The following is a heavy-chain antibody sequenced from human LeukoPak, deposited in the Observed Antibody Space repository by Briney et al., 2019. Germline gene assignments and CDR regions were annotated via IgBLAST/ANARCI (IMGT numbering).Heavy chain of an antibody. CDR2: ISYDGSNK. CDR1: GFTFSRSG. Sequence: GGSLRLSCAASGFTFSRSGMHWVRQAPGKGLEWVAVISYDGSNKYYADSVKGRFTISRDNSKNTLNLQMNSLRAEDTAVYYCARDLGQYYDTSDNWFDPWGQGTLVTVSS. CDR3: ARDLGQYYDTSDNWFDP. V-gene: IGHV3-30*03. D-gene: IGHD3-22*01. J-gene: IGHJ5*02.